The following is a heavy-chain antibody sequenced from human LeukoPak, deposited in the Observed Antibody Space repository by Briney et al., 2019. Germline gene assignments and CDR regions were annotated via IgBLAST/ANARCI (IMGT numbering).Heavy chain of an antibody. CDR2: INPNSGGT. J-gene: IGHJ4*02. V-gene: IGHV1-2*02. CDR1: GYTFTGYY. CDR3: ASMNPTTPYDFWSGDGDY. D-gene: IGHD3-3*01. Sequence: GASVKVSCKASGYTFTGYYMHWVRQAPGQGLEWMGWINPNSGGTNYAQKFQGRVTMTRDTSISTAYMELSRLRSDDTAVYYCASMNPTTPYDFWSGDGDYWGQGTLVTVSS.